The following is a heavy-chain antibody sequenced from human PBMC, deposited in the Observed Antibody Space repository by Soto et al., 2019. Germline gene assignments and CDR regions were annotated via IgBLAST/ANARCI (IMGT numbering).Heavy chain of an antibody. CDR3: ARDLSGSSGYYYVKNYYYGMDV. CDR1: GYTFTSYY. V-gene: IGHV1-46*01. D-gene: IGHD3-22*01. J-gene: IGHJ6*02. CDR2: SNPSGGST. Sequence: QVQLVQSGAEVKKPGASVKVSCKASGYTFTSYYMHWVRQAPGQGLEWMGISNPSGGSTSYAQKFQGRVTMTRDTSTSTVYMELSSLRSEDTAVYYCARDLSGSSGYYYVKNYYYGMDVWGQGTTVTVSS.